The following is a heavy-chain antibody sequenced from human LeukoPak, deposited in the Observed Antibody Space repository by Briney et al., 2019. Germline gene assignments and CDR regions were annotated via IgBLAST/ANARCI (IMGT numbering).Heavy chain of an antibody. D-gene: IGHD5-24*01. Sequence: SETLSLTCAVYGGSFSGYYWSWIRQPPGEGLEWIGEINHSGSTNYNPSLKSRVTISVDTSKNQFSLKLSSVTAADTAVYYCARMRWLQPGGFDYWGQGTLVTVSS. CDR1: GGSFSGYY. CDR2: INHSGST. J-gene: IGHJ4*02. V-gene: IGHV4-34*01. CDR3: ARMRWLQPGGFDY.